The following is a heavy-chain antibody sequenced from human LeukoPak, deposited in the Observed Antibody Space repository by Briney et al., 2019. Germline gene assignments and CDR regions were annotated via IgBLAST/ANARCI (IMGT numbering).Heavy chain of an antibody. J-gene: IGHJ5*02. CDR3: ARDYRIVVVPAAIPGWFDP. CDR2: IYHSGST. CDR1: GGSIISGDYY. D-gene: IGHD2-2*02. Sequence: PSETLSLTCTVSGGSIISGDYYWCWIRQSPGKGLEWIGYIYHSGSTYYNPSLKSRVTISVDRSKNQFSLKLSSVTAADTAVYYCARDYRIVVVPAAIPGWFDPWGQGTLVTVSS. V-gene: IGHV4-30-4*01.